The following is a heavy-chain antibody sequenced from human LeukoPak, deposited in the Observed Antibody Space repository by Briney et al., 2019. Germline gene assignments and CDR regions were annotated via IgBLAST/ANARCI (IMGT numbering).Heavy chain of an antibody. J-gene: IGHJ4*02. CDR3: ARREGKWLAPFDY. CDR1: GYTFTSYA. Sequence: GASVKVSCKASGYTFTSYAMHWVRQAPGQRLEWMGWINAGNGNTKYSQKFQGRVTITRDTSASTAYMELSSLRSEDTAVYYCARREGKWLAPFDYWGQGTLVTVSS. V-gene: IGHV1-3*01. D-gene: IGHD6-19*01. CDR2: INAGNGNT.